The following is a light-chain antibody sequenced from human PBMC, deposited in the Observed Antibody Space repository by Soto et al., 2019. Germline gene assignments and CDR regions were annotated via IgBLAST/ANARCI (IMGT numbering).Light chain of an antibody. Sequence: VLTQPPSVSAAPGQKVTISCSGSSSNIGGNSVSWYQQIPGTAPKLLIYDDNKRPSGIPDRFSGSKSGTSATLGITGFQTGDEADYYCGSWDSSLSAYVFGTGTKVTVL. CDR1: SSNIGGNS. CDR2: DDN. V-gene: IGLV1-51*01. CDR3: GSWDSSLSAYV. J-gene: IGLJ1*01.